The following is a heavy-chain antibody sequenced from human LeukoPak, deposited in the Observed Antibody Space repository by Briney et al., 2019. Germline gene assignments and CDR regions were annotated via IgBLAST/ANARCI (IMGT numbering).Heavy chain of an antibody. CDR2: INHSGST. V-gene: IGHV4-34*01. Sequence: SETLSLTCAVYGGSFSGYYWSWIRQPPGKGLEWIGEINHSGSTNYNPSPKSRVTISVDTSKNQFSLKLSSVTAADTAVYYCARGTLVGATPFDYWGQGTLVTVSS. CDR3: ARGTLVGATPFDY. D-gene: IGHD1-26*01. J-gene: IGHJ4*02. CDR1: GGSFSGYY.